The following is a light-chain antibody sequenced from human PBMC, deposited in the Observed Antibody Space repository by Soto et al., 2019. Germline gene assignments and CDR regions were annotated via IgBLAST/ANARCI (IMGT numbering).Light chain of an antibody. J-gene: IGKJ3*01. V-gene: IGKV1-39*01. CDR2: GAS. CDR1: QSISYY. CDR3: QQSYSTPPGT. Sequence: DIQMTQSPSSLSASVGDTVTITCRASQSISYYLNWYQQKPGKAPKLLISGASSLQSGVRSRFSGSGSGTDFTLTISSLQPEDFATYYCQQSYSTPPGTFGPGTKVDIK.